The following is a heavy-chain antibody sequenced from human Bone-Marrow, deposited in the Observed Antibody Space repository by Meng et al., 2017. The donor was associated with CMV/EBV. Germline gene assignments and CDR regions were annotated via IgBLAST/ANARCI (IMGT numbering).Heavy chain of an antibody. CDR2: IYSGGST. V-gene: IGHV3-66*02. CDR3: ARDKGGTTWGAGYYYGMDV. Sequence: GGSLRLSCAASGFTVSSNYMSWVRQAPGKGLEWVSVIYSGGSTYYADSVKGRFTISRDNSKNTLYLQMNSLRAEDTAVYYCARDKGGTTWGAGYYYGMDVWGQGTTVTVSS. J-gene: IGHJ6*02. CDR1: GFTVSSNY. D-gene: IGHD1-7*01.